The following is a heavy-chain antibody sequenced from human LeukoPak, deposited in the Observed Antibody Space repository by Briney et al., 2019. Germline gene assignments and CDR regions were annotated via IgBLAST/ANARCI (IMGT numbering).Heavy chain of an antibody. D-gene: IGHD1-1*01. V-gene: IGHV3-7*01. J-gene: IGHJ5*02. CDR2: IKPDGSEK. CDR1: GFSFSSYW. Sequence: GGSLGLSCAASGFSFSSYWMAWVRQAPGKGLEWVANIKPDGSEKKYGDSVKGRFTISRDNAKNSVYLQMSSLRAEETAVYYCARIGGNNWNREVNWFDPWGQGTLVTVSS. CDR3: ARIGGNNWNREVNWFDP.